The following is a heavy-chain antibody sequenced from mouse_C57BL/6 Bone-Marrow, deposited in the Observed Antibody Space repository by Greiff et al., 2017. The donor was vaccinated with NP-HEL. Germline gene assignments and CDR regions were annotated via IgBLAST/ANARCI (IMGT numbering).Heavy chain of an antibody. J-gene: IGHJ2*01. CDR1: GYTFTDYH. V-gene: IGHV1-19*01. CDR3: ARDYYFDY. Sequence: VQLQQSGPVLVKPGASVKMSCKASGYTFTDYHMNWVKQSHGKSLEWIGVINPYNGGTSYNQKFKGKATLTVDKSSSTAYMELNSLTSEDSAVYYCARDYYFDYWGQGTTLTVSS. CDR2: INPYNGGT.